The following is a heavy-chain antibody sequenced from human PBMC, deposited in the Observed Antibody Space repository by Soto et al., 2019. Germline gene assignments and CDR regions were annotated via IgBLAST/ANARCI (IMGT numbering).Heavy chain of an antibody. CDR3: ARVAYGAYHFDY. Sequence: EAQLVESGGGLVQPGGSLRLSCAASGFTFSSYWMHWVRQAPGEGLVWVSRINTDGSTRSYADSGKGRFTISRDNAKNTLFLQMNSLRPEDTAVYYCARVAYGAYHFDYWGQGTLVT. CDR1: GFTFSSYW. CDR2: INTDGSTR. D-gene: IGHD2-21*01. V-gene: IGHV3-74*01. J-gene: IGHJ4*02.